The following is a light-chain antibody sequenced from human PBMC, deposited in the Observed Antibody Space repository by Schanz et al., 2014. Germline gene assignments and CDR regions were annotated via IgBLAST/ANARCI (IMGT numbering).Light chain of an antibody. J-gene: IGLJ2*01. CDR1: SSDVGGYNF. CDR3: SSYAGSNFVV. CDR2: DVS. V-gene: IGLV2-14*01. Sequence: QSALTQPASVSGSPGQSITISCTGTSSDVGGYNFVSWYQQHPGKAPKLMIHDVSNRPSGVSNRFSGSKSGNTASLTVSGLQAEDEADYYCSSYAGSNFVVFGGGTKLTVL.